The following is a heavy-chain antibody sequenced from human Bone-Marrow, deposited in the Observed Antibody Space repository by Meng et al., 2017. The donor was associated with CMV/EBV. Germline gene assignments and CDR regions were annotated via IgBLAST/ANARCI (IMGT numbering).Heavy chain of an antibody. J-gene: IGHJ4*02. CDR2: IKSDVSST. CDR3: TRGSSWSDY. CDR1: GFTFSSYW. D-gene: IGHD6-6*01. V-gene: IGHV3-74*01. Sequence: GESLKISCAASGFTFSSYWMDWVRQAPGKGLVWVSRIKSDVSSTTYADSVKGRFIISRDNAKNTLYLQMNSLRAEDTAVYYCTRGSSWSDYWGRGTLVTVPS.